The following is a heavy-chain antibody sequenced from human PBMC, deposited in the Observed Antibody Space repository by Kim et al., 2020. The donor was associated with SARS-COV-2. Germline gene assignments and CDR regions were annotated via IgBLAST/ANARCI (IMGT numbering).Heavy chain of an antibody. V-gene: IGHV1-46*01. Sequence: TNLARNFQDRITVTRDTSTSTVYMDLSSLSSDDTAVYYCARERPATCYFDYWGQGTLVTVSS. CDR2: T. CDR3: ARERPATCYFDY. J-gene: IGHJ4*02.